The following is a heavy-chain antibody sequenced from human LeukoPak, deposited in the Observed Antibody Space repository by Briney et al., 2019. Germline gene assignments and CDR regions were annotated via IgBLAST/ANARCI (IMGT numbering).Heavy chain of an antibody. D-gene: IGHD1-26*01. V-gene: IGHV3-13*01. CDR1: GFTFSTYD. CDR3: AALGGSIY. CDR2: MGTAGDK. J-gene: IGHJ4*02. Sequence: GGSLRLLCAASGFTFSTYDVHGVRETIERGREWVSAMGTAGDKYYADSVKGRFTISRENAKNSFYLQMDSLRAGDTAVYYCAALGGSIYWGQGALVTVSS.